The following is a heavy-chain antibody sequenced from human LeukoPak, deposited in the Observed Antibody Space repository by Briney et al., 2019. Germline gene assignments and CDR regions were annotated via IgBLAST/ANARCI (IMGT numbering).Heavy chain of an antibody. Sequence: AETLSLTCTVSGGFISSYYWSWIRQPPGKGLEWIGYIYYTGNTNYNPSLKSRVTISIDTSKNQFSLKMRSATAADTAVYYCAREAVSTRVFDYWGQGSLVTVSS. J-gene: IGHJ4*02. V-gene: IGHV4-59*12. CDR1: GGFISSYY. CDR3: AREAVSTRVFDY. CDR2: IYYTGNT. D-gene: IGHD5/OR15-5a*01.